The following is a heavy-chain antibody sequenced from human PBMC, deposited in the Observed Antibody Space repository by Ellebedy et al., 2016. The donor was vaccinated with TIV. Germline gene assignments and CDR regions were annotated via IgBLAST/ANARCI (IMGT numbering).Heavy chain of an antibody. V-gene: IGHV4-39*01. CDR3: ARQSRKEEYFDS. D-gene: IGHD1-14*01. Sequence: MPSETLSLTCSISGVSIGSTDYYWGWIRQPPGKGLEWIGSVFYNGDAYNNPSLKSRVTIIVGTSKTQFYLWLTSVTAADTALYFCARQSRKEEYFDSWGQGTLVAVSS. J-gene: IGHJ4*02. CDR2: VFYNGDA. CDR1: GVSIGSTDYY.